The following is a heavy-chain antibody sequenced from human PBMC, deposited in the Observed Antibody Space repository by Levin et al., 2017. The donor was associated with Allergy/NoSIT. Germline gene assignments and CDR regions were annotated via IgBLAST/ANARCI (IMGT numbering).Heavy chain of an antibody. CDR2: INPNSGGT. J-gene: IGHJ6*03. D-gene: IGHD3-10*01. V-gene: IGHV1-2*03. Sequence: LAASVKVSCKASGYTFRDYYIQWVRQAPGQGLEWMGWINPNSGGTNYAQKFQGRLTMPTDTSISAVYMELSSLRFDDTAVYYCARHGDYGSGSYDLYYYYISMDAWGRGTAVTVSS. CDR1: GYTFRDYY. CDR3: ARHGDYGSGSYDLYYYYISMDA.